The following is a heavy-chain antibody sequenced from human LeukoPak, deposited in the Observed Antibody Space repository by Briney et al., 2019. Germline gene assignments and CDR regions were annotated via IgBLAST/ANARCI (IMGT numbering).Heavy chain of an antibody. Sequence: GGSLRLSCTASGFSFSNYNMNWVRQAPGKGLEWISYISSSGSTIYYADSVKGRFTISRDNAKNSLYLQMNSLRAEDTAVYYCARDPNYYDSSGYDLDYWGQGTLVTVSS. CDR1: GFSFSNYN. CDR2: ISSSGSTI. J-gene: IGHJ4*02. D-gene: IGHD3-22*01. CDR3: ARDPNYYDSSGYDLDY. V-gene: IGHV3-48*04.